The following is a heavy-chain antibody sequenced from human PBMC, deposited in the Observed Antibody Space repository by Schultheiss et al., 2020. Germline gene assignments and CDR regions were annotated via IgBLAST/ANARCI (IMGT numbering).Heavy chain of an antibody. D-gene: IGHD6-19*01. V-gene: IGHV3-30*18. Sequence: GGSLSLSCAASGFTFSSYWMHWVRQAPGKGLEWVAVISYDGSNKYYADSVKGRFTISRDNSKNTLYLQMNSLRAEDTAVYYCAKDRDSSGWYPGYWGQGTLVTVSS. CDR2: ISYDGSNK. J-gene: IGHJ4*02. CDR3: AKDRDSSGWYPGY. CDR1: GFTFSSYW.